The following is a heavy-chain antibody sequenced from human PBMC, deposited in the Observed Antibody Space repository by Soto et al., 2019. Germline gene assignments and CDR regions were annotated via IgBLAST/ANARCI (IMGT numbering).Heavy chain of an antibody. CDR3: ARGGFRQWLLDY. D-gene: IGHD5-12*01. CDR2: INFVGTTT. CDR1: GFTFNSYW. V-gene: IGHV3-74*01. J-gene: IGHJ4*02. Sequence: EVQLVESGGGLVQPGGSLRLSCAASGFTFNSYWIHWVRQAPGKGLVWVSRINFVGTTTNYADSVKGRFTISRDNAKNTLYLQMNSLRDEDTAVYYCARGGFRQWLLDYWGQGSLVTVSS.